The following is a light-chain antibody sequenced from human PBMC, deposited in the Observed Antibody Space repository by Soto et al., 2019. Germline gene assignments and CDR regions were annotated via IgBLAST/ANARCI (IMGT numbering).Light chain of an antibody. Sequence: ESMLTQSPGTLSLSPGERATLSCRASRSVSSRYITWYQQKPGQAPRLLIYGASIRATGIPERFSGSGSGTDFTLTISRLEPVDFAVYYCQQFGDSPPAFTFGQGTKLEI. CDR1: RSVSSRY. CDR2: GAS. V-gene: IGKV3-20*01. CDR3: QQFGDSPPAFT. J-gene: IGKJ2*01.